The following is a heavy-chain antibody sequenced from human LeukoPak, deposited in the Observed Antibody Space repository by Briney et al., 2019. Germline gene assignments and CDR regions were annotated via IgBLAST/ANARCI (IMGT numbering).Heavy chain of an antibody. D-gene: IGHD3-16*01. CDR2: INTNTGNP. J-gene: IGHJ6*03. Sequence: ASVKVSCKASGGTFSNSAINWVRQAPGQGLEWMGWINTNTGNPTYAQGFTGRFVFSLDTSVSTAYLQISSLKAEDTAVYYCARRYYDYVWGSYNYYYYMDVWGKGTTVTVSS. CDR1: GGTFSNSA. V-gene: IGHV7-4-1*02. CDR3: ARRYYDYVWGSYNYYYYMDV.